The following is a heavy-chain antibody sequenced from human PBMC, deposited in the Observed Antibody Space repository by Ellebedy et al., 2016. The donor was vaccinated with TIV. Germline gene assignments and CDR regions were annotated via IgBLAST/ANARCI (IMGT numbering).Heavy chain of an antibody. V-gene: IGHV3-48*02. Sequence: GESLKISCAASGFTFSSYSMNWVRQAPGKGLEWVSYTTSSSSIKYYADSVKGRFTISSDNAKNSLYLQMNSLRDEDTAVYYCARSTAQLYYYYGMDVWGQGTTVTVSS. CDR1: GFTFSSYS. D-gene: IGHD2-21*02. CDR2: TTSSSSIK. J-gene: IGHJ6*02. CDR3: ARSTAQLYYYYGMDV.